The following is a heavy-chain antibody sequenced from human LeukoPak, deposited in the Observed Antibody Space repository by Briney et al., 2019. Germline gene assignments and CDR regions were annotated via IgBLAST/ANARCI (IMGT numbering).Heavy chain of an antibody. CDR3: ARGLRDGMDV. CDR2: INHSGST. J-gene: IGHJ6*02. CDR1: GGSFSGYY. V-gene: IGHV4-34*01. Sequence: SETLSLTCAVYGGSFSGYYWSWIRQPPGKGGEWIGEINHSGSTNYNPSLKSRVTISVDTSKNQFSLKLSSVTAADTAAYYCARGLRDGMDVWGQGTTVTVSS.